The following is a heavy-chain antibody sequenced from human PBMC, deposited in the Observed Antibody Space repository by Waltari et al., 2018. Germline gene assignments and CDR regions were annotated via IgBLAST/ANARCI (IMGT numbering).Heavy chain of an antibody. D-gene: IGHD6-19*01. CDR2: IYTSEST. Sequence: QVQLQESGPGMVKPSQPLSLTCTVSGGSISSGSFYWSWIRQPAGKGLEWIGRIYTSESTNYNPSLKSRVTISVDTSKNQFSLKLSSVTAADTAVYYCARDLVNTAVDLFDYWGQGTLVTVSS. V-gene: IGHV4-61*02. CDR3: ARDLVNTAVDLFDY. J-gene: IGHJ4*02. CDR1: GGSISSGSFY.